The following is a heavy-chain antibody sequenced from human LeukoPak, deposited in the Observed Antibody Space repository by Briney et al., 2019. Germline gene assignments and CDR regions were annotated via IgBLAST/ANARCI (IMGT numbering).Heavy chain of an antibody. Sequence: SVKVSCKASGGAFSSYAISWVRQAPGQGLEWMGGIIPIFGTANYAQKFQGRVTITADKSTSTAYMELSSLRSEDTAVYYCARDSGADIVVVPAASDYWGQGTLVTVSS. V-gene: IGHV1-69*06. CDR3: ARDSGADIVVVPAASDY. J-gene: IGHJ4*02. D-gene: IGHD2-2*01. CDR2: IIPIFGTA. CDR1: GGAFSSYA.